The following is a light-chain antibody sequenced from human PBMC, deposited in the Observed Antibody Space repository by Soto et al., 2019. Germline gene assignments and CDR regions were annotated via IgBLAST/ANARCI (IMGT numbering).Light chain of an antibody. Sequence: DIQMTQSPPSLSASVGDNITITCRASQSISTYLNWYRQKPGKAPELLIFATSSLQRGVPSRFSGSGSGTDFTLTISSLQPGDFETYYCQQTYSLPHTFGGGTKV. CDR3: QQTYSLPHT. CDR1: QSISTY. CDR2: ATS. J-gene: IGKJ4*01. V-gene: IGKV1-39*01.